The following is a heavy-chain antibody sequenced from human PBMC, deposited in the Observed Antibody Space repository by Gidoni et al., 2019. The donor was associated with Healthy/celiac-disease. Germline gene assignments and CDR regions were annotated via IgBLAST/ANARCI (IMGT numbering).Heavy chain of an antibody. Sequence: EVQLVESGGGLVQPGGSLKLSCAASGFTFSGSAMHWVRQDSGKGLEWVGRIRSKANSYSTAYAASVKGRFTISRDDSKNTAYLQMNSLKTEDTAVYYCTRNHLGYCSGGSCYRDYWGQGTLVTVSS. CDR2: IRSKANSYST. D-gene: IGHD2-15*01. J-gene: IGHJ4*02. V-gene: IGHV3-73*02. CDR3: TRNHLGYCSGGSCYRDY. CDR1: GFTFSGSA.